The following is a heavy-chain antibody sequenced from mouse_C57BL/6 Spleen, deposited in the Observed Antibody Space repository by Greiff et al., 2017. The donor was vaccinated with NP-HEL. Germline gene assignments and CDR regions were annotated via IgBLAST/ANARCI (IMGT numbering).Heavy chain of an antibody. Sequence: QVQLQQPGAELVKPGASVKLSCKASGYTFTSYWMHWVKQRPGQGLEWIGMIHPNSGSTNYNEKFKSKATLTVDKSSSTAYMQLSSLTSEDSAVYYCARGWDVRFYYAMDYWGQGTSVTVSS. CDR3: ARGWDVRFYYAMDY. CDR2: IHPNSGST. CDR1: GYTFTSYW. V-gene: IGHV1-64*01. D-gene: IGHD4-1*01. J-gene: IGHJ4*01.